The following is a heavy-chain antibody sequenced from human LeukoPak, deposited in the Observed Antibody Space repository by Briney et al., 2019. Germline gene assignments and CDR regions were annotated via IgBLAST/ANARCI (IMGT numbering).Heavy chain of an antibody. V-gene: IGHV4-38-2*02. D-gene: IGHD2-21*01. CDR2: IYHSGST. J-gene: IGHJ3*02. Sequence: TSETLSLTCTVSGYSISSGYYWGWIRQPPGKGLEWIGSIYHSGSTYYTPSLKSRVTISVDTSKNQFSLKLSSVTAADTAAYYCARVSVFIIWGQGTMVTVSS. CDR1: GYSISSGYY. CDR3: ARVSVFII.